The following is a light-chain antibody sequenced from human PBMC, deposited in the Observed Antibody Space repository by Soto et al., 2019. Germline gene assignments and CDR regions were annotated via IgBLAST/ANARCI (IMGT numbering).Light chain of an antibody. CDR2: DAS. Sequence: DIVMTQSSDSLAVSPGEGATLSCRASQSVSSSYLAWYQQKPGQXPRXXIYDASSRATGIPDRFSGSGSGTDLTLTISRLEPEDCEVFDGQQYGSSPLTFGGGTKVDIK. CDR1: QSVSSSY. V-gene: IGKV3-20*01. CDR3: QQYGSSPLT. J-gene: IGKJ4*01.